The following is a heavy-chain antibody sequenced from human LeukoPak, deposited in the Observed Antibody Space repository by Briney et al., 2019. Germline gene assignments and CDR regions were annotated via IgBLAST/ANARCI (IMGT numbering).Heavy chain of an antibody. CDR1: GFTFSSYA. CDR2: ISYDGSNK. CDR3: ARESRDCSSTSCYSGAFDI. Sequence: GGSLRLSCAASGFTFSSYAMHWVRQAPGKGLEWVAVISYDGSNKYYADSVKGRFTISRDNSKNTLYLQMNSLRAEDTAVYYCARESRDCSSTSCYSGAFDIRGQGTMVTVSS. V-gene: IGHV3-30*01. D-gene: IGHD2-2*01. J-gene: IGHJ3*02.